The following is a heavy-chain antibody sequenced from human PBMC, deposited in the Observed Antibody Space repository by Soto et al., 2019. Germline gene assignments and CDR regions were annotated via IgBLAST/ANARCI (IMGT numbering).Heavy chain of an antibody. Sequence: GGSLRLSCAASGFTFSSYAMHWVRQAPGKGLEWVAVISYDGSNKYYADSVKGRFTISRDNSKNTLYLQMNSLRAEDTAVYYCAREKWIQLWSPFDYWGQGTLVTVSS. CDR1: GFTFSSYA. J-gene: IGHJ4*02. V-gene: IGHV3-30-3*01. D-gene: IGHD5-18*01. CDR2: ISYDGSNK. CDR3: AREKWIQLWSPFDY.